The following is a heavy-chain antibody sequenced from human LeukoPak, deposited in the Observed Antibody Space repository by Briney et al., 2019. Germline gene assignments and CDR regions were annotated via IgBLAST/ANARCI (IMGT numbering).Heavy chain of an antibody. CDR3: ARGVVYPTWSGPHWSDY. J-gene: IGHJ4*02. CDR1: GFTLSTNA. V-gene: IGHV3-7*01. D-gene: IGHD3-3*01. Sequence: PGGSLRLSCLTSGFTLSTNAMSWVRQAPGKGPEWVAHIKQDASQEDHVDSVKGRFTISRDNAKNSLYLQMNSLRAEDTAVYYCARGVVYPTWSGPHWSDYWGQGTLVTVSS. CDR2: IKQDASQE.